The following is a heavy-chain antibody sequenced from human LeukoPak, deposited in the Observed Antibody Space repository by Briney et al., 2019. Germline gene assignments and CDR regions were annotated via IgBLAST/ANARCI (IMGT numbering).Heavy chain of an antibody. D-gene: IGHD4-17*01. CDR1: GFTFSSYA. V-gene: IGHV3-30-3*01. Sequence: PGGSLRLSCAASGFTFSSYAMHWVRQAPGKGLEWVAVISYDGSNKYYADSVKGRFTISRDNSKNTLYLQMNSLRAEDTAVYYCARGLDYGDSIPYYYGMDVWGQGTTVTVSS. CDR2: ISYDGSNK. J-gene: IGHJ6*02. CDR3: ARGLDYGDSIPYYYGMDV.